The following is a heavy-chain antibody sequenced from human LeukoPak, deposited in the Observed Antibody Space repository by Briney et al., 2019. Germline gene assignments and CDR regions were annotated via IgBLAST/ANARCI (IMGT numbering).Heavy chain of an antibody. D-gene: IGHD2-15*01. CDR1: GFTFSSYE. CDR3: ARGIDPQHGGPPYYYGMDV. Sequence: GGSLRLSCAASGFTFSSYEMNWVRQAPGKGLEWVSYIRSSGTTIYYADSVKGRFTISRDNARNSLYLQMNSLRAEDTAVYYCARGIDPQHGGPPYYYGMDVWGQGTTVTVSS. V-gene: IGHV3-48*03. J-gene: IGHJ6*02. CDR2: IRSSGTTI.